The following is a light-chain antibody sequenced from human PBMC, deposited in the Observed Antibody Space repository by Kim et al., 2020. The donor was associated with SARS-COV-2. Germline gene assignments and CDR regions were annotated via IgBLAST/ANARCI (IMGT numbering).Light chain of an antibody. CDR1: SGSIASNY. Sequence: LTISCTGSSGSIASNYVKWYQQRPGSAPTTVIYEDNQRPSGVPDRFSGSIDSSSNSASLTISGLKTVDEADYYCQSYDSSNHVVFGGGTQLTVL. V-gene: IGLV6-57*02. CDR2: EDN. CDR3: QSYDSSNHVV. J-gene: IGLJ2*01.